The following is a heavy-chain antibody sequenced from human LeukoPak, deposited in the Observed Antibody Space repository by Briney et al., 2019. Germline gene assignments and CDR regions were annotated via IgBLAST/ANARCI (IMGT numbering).Heavy chain of an antibody. J-gene: IGHJ4*02. CDR2: IYYSGNT. CDR3: AICYGANEGSFDY. D-gene: IGHD4-17*01. CDR1: GGSISSISSSSYY. V-gene: IGHV4-39*01. Sequence: PSETLSLTCTVSGGSISSISSSSYYWGWIRQPPGKGLEWIGAIYYSGNTYYNPSLKSRVTISVDTSKNHFSLRLSSVTAADTAVYYCAICYGANEGSFDYWGQGTLVTVSS.